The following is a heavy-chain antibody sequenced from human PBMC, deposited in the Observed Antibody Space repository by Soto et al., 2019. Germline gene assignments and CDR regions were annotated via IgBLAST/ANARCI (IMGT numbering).Heavy chain of an antibody. CDR1: GASISTYY. CDR3: AKAWGTVSLNWFDP. D-gene: IGHD2-8*02. J-gene: IGHJ5*02. Sequence: SETLSLTCTVSGASISTYYWSWIRQPPGKGLEWIGTLSFTGSTNYNPSLKSRVNISLDTSKNQLSLKLRSVTAADTAVYYCAKAWGTVSLNWFDPWGKGPLVTVSS. CDR2: LSFTGST. V-gene: IGHV4-59*01.